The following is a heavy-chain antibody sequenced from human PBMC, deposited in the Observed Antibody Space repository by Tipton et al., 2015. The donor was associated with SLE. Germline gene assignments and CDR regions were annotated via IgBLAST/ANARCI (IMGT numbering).Heavy chain of an antibody. CDR2: IYTSGST. J-gene: IGHJ4*02. CDR1: GGSVSSGSYY. CDR3: ARGGEWSHDY. D-gene: IGHD3-3*01. Sequence: TLSLTCTVSGGSVSSGSYYWSWIRQPAGKGLEWLGHIYTSGSTNYNPSLESRVTMSIDKSESQFSLKMKSVTAADTAVYYCARGGEWSHDYWGQGTPVTVS. V-gene: IGHV4-61*09.